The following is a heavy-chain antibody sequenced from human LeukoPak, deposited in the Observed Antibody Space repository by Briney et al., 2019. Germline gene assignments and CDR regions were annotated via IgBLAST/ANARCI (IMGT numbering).Heavy chain of an antibody. CDR2: IYYSGST. Sequence: SETLSLTCTVSGGSISSYYWSWIRQPPGKGLEWIGYIYYSGSTNYNPSLKSRVTISVDTSKNQFSLKLSSVTAADTAVYYCARDLVLDCSGGSCYLRPYGMDVWGQGTTVTVSS. CDR3: ARDLVLDCSGGSCYLRPYGMDV. CDR1: GGSISSYY. D-gene: IGHD2-15*01. V-gene: IGHV4-59*12. J-gene: IGHJ6*02.